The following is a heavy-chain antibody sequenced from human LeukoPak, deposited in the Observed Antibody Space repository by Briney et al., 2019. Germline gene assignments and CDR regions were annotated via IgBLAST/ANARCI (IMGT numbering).Heavy chain of an antibody. CDR1: GYSISSGYY. Sequence: SETLSLTCTVSGYSISSGYYWGWIRQPPGKGLEWIRSIYHSGGTYYNPSLKSRVTISVDTSKNQFSLKLSSVTAADTAVYYCARDRVVGAIGYYYMDVWGKGTTVTVSS. V-gene: IGHV4-38-2*02. CDR2: IYHSGGT. D-gene: IGHD1-26*01. CDR3: ARDRVVGAIGYYYMDV. J-gene: IGHJ6*03.